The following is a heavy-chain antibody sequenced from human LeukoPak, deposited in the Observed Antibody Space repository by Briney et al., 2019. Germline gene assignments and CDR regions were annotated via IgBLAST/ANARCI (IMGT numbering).Heavy chain of an antibody. CDR3: ARDSYPSTWYTVTTFHYYFDY. CDR1: GLTFSSYS. CDR2: ISSSSSYI. V-gene: IGHV3-21*01. D-gene: IGHD4-17*01. Sequence: GGSLRLSCAASGLTFSSYSMNWVRQAPGKGLEWVSSISSSSSYIYYADSVKGRFTISRDNAKNSLYLQMNCLRAEDTAVYYCARDSYPSTWYTVTTFHYYFDYWGQGTLVTVSS. J-gene: IGHJ4*02.